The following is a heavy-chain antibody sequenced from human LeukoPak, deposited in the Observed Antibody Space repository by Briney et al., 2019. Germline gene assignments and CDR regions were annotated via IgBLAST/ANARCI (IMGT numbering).Heavy chain of an antibody. Sequence: PSETLSLTCTASGGSISSYYWSWIRQPPGKGLEWIGYIYYSGSTNYNPSLKSRVTISVDTSKNQFSLKLSSVTAADTAVYYCARVSARANDAFDIWGQGTMVTVSS. CDR1: GGSISSYY. J-gene: IGHJ3*02. CDR3: ARVSARANDAFDI. V-gene: IGHV4-59*01. D-gene: IGHD1-26*01. CDR2: IYYSGST.